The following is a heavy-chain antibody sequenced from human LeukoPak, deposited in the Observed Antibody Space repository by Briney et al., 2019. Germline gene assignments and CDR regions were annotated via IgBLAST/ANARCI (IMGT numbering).Heavy chain of an antibody. D-gene: IGHD6-13*01. CDR2: ISSSGSTI. Sequence: GGSLRLSCAASGFTFSSYEMNWVRQAPGKGLEWVSYISSSGSTIYYADSVKGRFTISRDNAKNSLYLQMNSLRAEDTAVYYCAAASAFSSSSRSWGQGTVVTVSS. V-gene: IGHV3-48*03. J-gene: IGHJ5*02. CDR1: GFTFSSYE. CDR3: AAASAFSSSSRS.